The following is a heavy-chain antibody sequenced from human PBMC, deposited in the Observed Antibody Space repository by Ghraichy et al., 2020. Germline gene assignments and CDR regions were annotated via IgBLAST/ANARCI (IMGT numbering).Heavy chain of an antibody. D-gene: IGHD3-16*01. CDR1: GYTFTGYY. CDR2: INPNSGGT. J-gene: IGHJ4*02. CDR3: ARDLRVITFGGVAGVGY. V-gene: IGHV1-2*02. Sequence: ASVKVSCKASGYTFTGYYMHWVRQAPGQGLEWMGWINPNSGGTNYAQKFQGRVTMTRDTSISTAYMELSRLRSDDTAVYYCARDLRVITFGGVAGVGYWGQGTLVTVSS.